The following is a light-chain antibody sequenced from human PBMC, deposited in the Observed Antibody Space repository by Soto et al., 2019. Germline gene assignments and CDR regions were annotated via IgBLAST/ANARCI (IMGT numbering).Light chain of an antibody. V-gene: IGLV2-23*01. CDR3: SAYAGSRTLFV. CDR1: SNDVGFYDL. J-gene: IGLJ1*01. CDR2: EGS. Sequence: QSVLAQPASVSGSPGQSIAISCTGTSNDVGFYDLVSWYQQRPGTAPKLLIYEGSKRPSGVSNRFSGSKSGNTASLTISGLQAADEADYYCSAYAGSRTLFVFGTGTKVTVL.